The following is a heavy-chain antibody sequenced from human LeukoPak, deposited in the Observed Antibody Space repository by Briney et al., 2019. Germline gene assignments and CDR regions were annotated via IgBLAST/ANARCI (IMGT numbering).Heavy chain of an antibody. CDR3: ARVSSSSWSTEVWFDP. CDR2: ISAYNGNT. CDR1: GYTFTSYG. J-gene: IGHJ5*02. D-gene: IGHD6-13*01. Sequence: ASVKVSCKASGYTFTSYGISWVRQAPGQGLEWMGWISAYNGNTNYAQKLQGRVTMTTDTSTSTAYMELRSLRSDDTAVYYCARVSSSSWSTEVWFDPWGQGTLVTVSS. V-gene: IGHV1-18*01.